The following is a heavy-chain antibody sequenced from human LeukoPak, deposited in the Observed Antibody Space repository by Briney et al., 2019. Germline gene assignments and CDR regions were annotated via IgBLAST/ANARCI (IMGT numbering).Heavy chain of an antibody. V-gene: IGHV4-34*01. J-gene: IGHJ4*02. CDR3: AGGHRGSYLDY. CDR1: GGSFGGYY. D-gene: IGHD1-26*01. CDR2: INHSGST. Sequence: SETLSLTCAVYGGSFGGYYWSWIRQPPGKGLEWIGEINHSGSTNYNPSLKSRVTISVDTSKNQFSLKLSSVTAADTAVYYCAGGHRGSYLDYWGQGTLVTVSS.